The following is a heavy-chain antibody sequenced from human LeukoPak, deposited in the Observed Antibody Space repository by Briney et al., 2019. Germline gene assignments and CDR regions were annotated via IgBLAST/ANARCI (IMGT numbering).Heavy chain of an antibody. D-gene: IGHD1-26*01. Sequence: ASVKVSCKASGYSFSTHWMHWVRQAPGQGLEWMGIINPSGGFTSYAQKLQGRVTVTRDMSTSTVYMELSNLRAEDTAVYYCARDQSGEWELLSGWWFDPWGQGTLVTVSS. CDR1: GYSFSTHW. J-gene: IGHJ5*02. CDR2: INPSGGFT. V-gene: IGHV1-46*01. CDR3: ARDQSGEWELLSGWWFDP.